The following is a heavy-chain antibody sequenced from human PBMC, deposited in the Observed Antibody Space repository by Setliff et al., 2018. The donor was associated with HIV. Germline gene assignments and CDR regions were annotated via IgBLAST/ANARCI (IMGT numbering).Heavy chain of an antibody. J-gene: IGHJ4*02. CDR2: ISGSGATT. CDR1: GFTFSKYA. Sequence: GGSLRLSCATSGFTFSKYAMNWVRQAPGEGLEWVSGISGSGATTYYAESVKGRFTISRDNAKNSLYLEMSSLRAEDTAFYYCARDKTAVHGSANYYKSPLGFWGQGTLVTVSS. V-gene: IGHV3-23*01. D-gene: IGHD3-10*01. CDR3: ARDKTAVHGSANYYKSPLGF.